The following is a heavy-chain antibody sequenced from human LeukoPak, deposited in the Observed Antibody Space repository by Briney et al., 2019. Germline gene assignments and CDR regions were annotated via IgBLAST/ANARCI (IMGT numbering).Heavy chain of an antibody. V-gene: IGHV4-4*02. D-gene: IGHD3-3*01. CDR2: IYHSGST. Sequence: SGTLSLTCAVSGGSISSSNWWSWVRQPPGKGLEWIGEIYHSGSTNYNPSLKSRVTISVDKSKNQFSLKLSSVTAADTAVYYCARVGGAKNYDFWSGFLSNWFDPWGQGTLVTVSS. CDR3: ARVGGAKNYDFWSGFLSNWFDP. CDR1: GGSISSSNW. J-gene: IGHJ5*02.